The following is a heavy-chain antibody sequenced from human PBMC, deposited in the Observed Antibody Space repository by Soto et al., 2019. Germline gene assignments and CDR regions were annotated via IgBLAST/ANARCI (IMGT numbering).Heavy chain of an antibody. J-gene: IGHJ5*02. Sequence: PGGYLGLSCAAPGFSFGNHDMHWVRLAPEKGLEYVSGISANGLNTFYANSVKGRFSISRDNSNNTLFLQMGSLRPDDTATYYCVKSVLTFYSRVNQCIHPWGQGTSVTLS. D-gene: IGHD3-9*01. CDR3: VKSVLTFYSRVNQCIHP. CDR1: GFSFGNHD. CDR2: ISANGLNT. V-gene: IGHV3-64D*06.